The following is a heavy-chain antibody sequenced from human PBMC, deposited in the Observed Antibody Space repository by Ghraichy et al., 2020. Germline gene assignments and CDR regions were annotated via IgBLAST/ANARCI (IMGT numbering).Heavy chain of an antibody. V-gene: IGHV1-69*13. CDR1: GGTFSSYA. CDR3: ARDRIAVAGTGLYFQH. D-gene: IGHD6-19*01. Sequence: SVKVSCKASGGTFSSYAISWVRQAPGQGLEWMGGIIPIFGTANYAQKFQGRVTITADESTSTAYMELSSLRSEDTAVYYCARDRIAVAGTGLYFQHWGQGTLVTVSS. CDR2: IIPIFGTA. J-gene: IGHJ1*01.